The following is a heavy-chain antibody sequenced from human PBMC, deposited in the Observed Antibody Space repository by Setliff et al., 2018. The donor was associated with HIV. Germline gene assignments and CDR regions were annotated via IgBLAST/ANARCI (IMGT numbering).Heavy chain of an antibody. V-gene: IGHV3-7*03. Sequence: GGSLRLSCVASGFTFSRYWMSWVRQAPGKGLEFVANIKEDGSVTNYVDSVKGRFTISRDNAKNLVFLQMSSLRAEDTAVYYCAKAQWLLSHWGFDPWGQGTLVTVS. J-gene: IGHJ5*02. CDR1: GFTFSRYW. D-gene: IGHD3-3*01. CDR3: AKAQWLLSHWGFDP. CDR2: IKEDGSVT.